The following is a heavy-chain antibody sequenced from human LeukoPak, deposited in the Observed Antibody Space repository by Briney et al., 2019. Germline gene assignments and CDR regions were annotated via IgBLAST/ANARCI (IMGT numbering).Heavy chain of an antibody. CDR3: AKAFGSSGYYFDY. CDR1: GFTFSSYG. J-gene: IGHJ4*02. D-gene: IGHD3-22*01. CDR2: ISYDGSNK. V-gene: IGHV3-30*18. Sequence: PGGSLRLSCAASGFTFSSYGMHWLRQAPGKGLEWVAVISYDGSNKYYADSVKGRFTISRDNSKNTLYLQMNSLRAEDTAVYYCAKAFGSSGYYFDYWGQGTLVTVSS.